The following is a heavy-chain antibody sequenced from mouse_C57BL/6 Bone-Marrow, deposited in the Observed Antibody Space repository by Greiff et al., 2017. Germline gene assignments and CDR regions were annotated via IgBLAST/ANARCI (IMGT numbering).Heavy chain of an antibody. CDR3: TGSDYDEFAY. Sequence: QVQLQQSGAELVRPGASVTLSCKASGYTFTDYEMHWVKQTPVHGLEWIGAIDPETGGTAYNQKFKGKAILTADKSSSTAYMELRSLTSEDSAVYYCTGSDYDEFAYWGQGTLVTVSA. CDR2: IDPETGGT. V-gene: IGHV1-15*01. CDR1: GYTFTDYE. D-gene: IGHD2-4*01. J-gene: IGHJ3*01.